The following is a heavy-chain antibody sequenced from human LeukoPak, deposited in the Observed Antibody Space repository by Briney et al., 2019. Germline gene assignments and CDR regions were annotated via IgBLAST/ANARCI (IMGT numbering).Heavy chain of an antibody. V-gene: IGHV3-23*01. Sequence: GGSLRLSCATCGFTFSTYAMAWVRQAPGKGLEWVSSIGGNGVGIQYADSVKGRFTISRDNSENTLYLQMNSLRAEDMAVYYCATYRCSPTCYRDFQHWGQGTLVTVSS. CDR3: ATYRCSPTCYRDFQH. CDR1: GFTFSTYA. CDR2: IGGNGVGI. J-gene: IGHJ1*01. D-gene: IGHD2-2*01.